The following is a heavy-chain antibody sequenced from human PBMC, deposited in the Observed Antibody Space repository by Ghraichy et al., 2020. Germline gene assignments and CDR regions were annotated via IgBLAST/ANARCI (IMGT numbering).Heavy chain of an antibody. CDR2: IKQDGSEK. CDR3: ARNDVLRYFDWLFTDDAFDI. CDR1: GFTFSSYW. J-gene: IGHJ3*02. D-gene: IGHD3-9*01. V-gene: IGHV3-7*01. Sequence: GGSLRLSCAASGFTFSSYWMSWVRQAPGKGLEWVANIKQDGSEKYYVDSVKGRFTISRDNAKNSLYLQMNSLRAEDTAVYYCARNDVLRYFDWLFTDDAFDIWGQGTMVTVSS.